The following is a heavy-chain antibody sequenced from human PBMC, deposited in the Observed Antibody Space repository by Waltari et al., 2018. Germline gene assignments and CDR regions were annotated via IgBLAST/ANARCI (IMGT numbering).Heavy chain of an antibody. D-gene: IGHD1-26*01. V-gene: IGHV3-21*01. J-gene: IGHJ4*02. CDR2: ISGHSNYI. CDR1: GFIYITYS. CDR3: VRDRYGGGSFDY. Sequence: EVQLVESGGGLVKPGGSLRLSCAASGFIYITYSMNWVRQAPGKGLGWVSSISGHSNYIYYADSVKGRFTISRDNAVNSLYLQMESLRADDTAIYYCVRDRYGGGSFDYWGQGTLVTVSS.